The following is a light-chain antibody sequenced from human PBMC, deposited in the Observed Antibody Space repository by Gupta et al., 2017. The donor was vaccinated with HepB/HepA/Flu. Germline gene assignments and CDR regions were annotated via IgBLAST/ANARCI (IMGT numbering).Light chain of an antibody. CDR3: QQYYSSLWM. CDR1: QNLLYSSNNKNY. CDR2: WAS. V-gene: IGKV4-1*01. J-gene: IGKJ1*01. Sequence: DIVMTQSPDSLAVSLGERATIDCKSSQNLLYSSNNKNYLAWYQQKPGQPPRLLIYWASTRESGVPDRFRGSGSGTDFTLTISSLQAEDVAVYYCQQYYSSLWMFGRGTKVEIK.